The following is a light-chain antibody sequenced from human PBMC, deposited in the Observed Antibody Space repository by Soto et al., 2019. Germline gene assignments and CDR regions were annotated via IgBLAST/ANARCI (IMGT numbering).Light chain of an antibody. CDR3: SSYISTSTSPYV. J-gene: IGLJ1*01. Sequence: QSVLTQPASVSGSPGQSITISCTGTSSDVGGYNYVSWYQQHPGKAPKLLIYEVSNRPSGVSHRFSGSKSGNTASLTISGLQAEDEADYYCSSYISTSTSPYVFGTGTKLTVL. CDR2: EVS. CDR1: SSDVGGYNY. V-gene: IGLV2-14*01.